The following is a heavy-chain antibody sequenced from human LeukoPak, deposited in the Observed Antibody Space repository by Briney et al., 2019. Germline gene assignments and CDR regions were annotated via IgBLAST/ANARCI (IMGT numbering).Heavy chain of an antibody. CDR2: IGASGTDT. V-gene: IGHV3-23*01. CDR3: AREHYYGSGSYRDFDY. D-gene: IGHD3-10*01. CDR1: GFTFSSYA. Sequence: GGSLRLSCAASGFTFSSYAMSWVRQAPGKGLEWVSAIGASGTDTYYAYSVKGRLTISRDNSETTLYLQMSSLRAEDTAVYYCAREHYYGSGSYRDFDYWGQGTLVTVSS. J-gene: IGHJ4*02.